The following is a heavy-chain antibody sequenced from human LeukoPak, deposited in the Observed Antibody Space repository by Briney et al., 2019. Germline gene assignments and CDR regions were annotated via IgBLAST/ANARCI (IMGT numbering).Heavy chain of an antibody. CDR1: GGSINSYY. V-gene: IGHV4-59*01. D-gene: IGHD3-22*01. J-gene: IGHJ4*02. Sequence: PSETLSLTCSVSGGSINSYYWSWYRQPPGKELEWIGYIYYTGSTNYNPSLKSRVTISVDTSKNQFSLKLSSVTAADTAVYYCARRESSGYYSPWGQGTLVTVSS. CDR2: IYYTGST. CDR3: ARRESSGYYSP.